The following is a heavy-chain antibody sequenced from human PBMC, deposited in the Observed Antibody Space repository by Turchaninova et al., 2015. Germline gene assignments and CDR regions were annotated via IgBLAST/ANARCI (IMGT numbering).Heavy chain of an antibody. CDR3: TRGGGEAGDY. Sequence: EVQLEASGGGLVQPGGSLRLSCAASGFTFSSYWMSWVRQAPGKGLEGVGNKKGDGSEKHFVDSVKGRFTISRDNAKNSLYLQMNSLRVEDTALYYCTRGGGEAGDYWGQGTLVTVSS. CDR1: GFTFSSYW. D-gene: IGHD2-21*01. CDR2: KKGDGSEK. V-gene: IGHV3-7*04. J-gene: IGHJ4*02.